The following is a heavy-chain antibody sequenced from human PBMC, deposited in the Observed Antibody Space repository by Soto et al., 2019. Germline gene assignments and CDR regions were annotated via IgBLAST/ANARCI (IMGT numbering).Heavy chain of an antibody. CDR2: IYKSTTT. Sequence: SETLSLTCSVSGDSISTVDYFWAWIRQPPGQALEYIGYIYKSTTTYYNPSFESRVAISLDTSKSQFSLTVTSVTAADTAVYFCARGRYCLTGSCFPNWFDSWGQGTLVTVSS. J-gene: IGHJ5*01. V-gene: IGHV4-30-4*01. CDR3: ARGRYCLTGSCFPNWFDS. CDR1: GDSISTVDYF. D-gene: IGHD2-15*01.